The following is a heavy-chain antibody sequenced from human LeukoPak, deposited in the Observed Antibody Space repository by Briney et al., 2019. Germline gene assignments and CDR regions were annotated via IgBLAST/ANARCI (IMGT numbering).Heavy chain of an antibody. J-gene: IGHJ5*02. CDR1: GFDFNDYA. CDR3: VRGVGGDSRFDP. Sequence: GRSLRLSCAASGFDFNDYAMAWVRQGPGKGLEWVSGISWNGVSIGYADSVKGRFTISRDNAKNSLYLQMNSLRAEDTAVYYCVRGVGGDSRFDPWGQGTLVTVSS. CDR2: ISWNGVSI. V-gene: IGHV3-9*01. D-gene: IGHD1-26*01.